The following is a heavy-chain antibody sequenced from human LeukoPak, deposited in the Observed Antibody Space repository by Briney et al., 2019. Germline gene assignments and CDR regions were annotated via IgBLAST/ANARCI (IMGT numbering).Heavy chain of an antibody. D-gene: IGHD2-15*01. V-gene: IGHV1-69*06. CDR1: GGTFSSYA. CDR3: ARERYLGYCSGGSCREFDY. Sequence: ASVKVSCKASGGTFSSYAISWVRQAPGQGLEWMGGIIPIFGTANYAQKFQGRATITADKSTSTAYMELSSLRSEDMAVYYCARERYLGYCSGGSCREFDYWGQGTLVTVSS. CDR2: IIPIFGTA. J-gene: IGHJ4*02.